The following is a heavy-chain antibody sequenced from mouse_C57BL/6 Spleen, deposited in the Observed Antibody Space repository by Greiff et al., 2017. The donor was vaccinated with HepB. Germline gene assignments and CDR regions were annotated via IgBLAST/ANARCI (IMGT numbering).Heavy chain of an antibody. J-gene: IGHJ3*01. CDR1: GFNIKDDY. D-gene: IGHD1-2*01. Sequence: EVQGVESGAELVRPGASVKLSCTASGFNIKDDYMHWVKQRPEQGLEWIGWIDPENGDTEYASKFQGKATITADTSSNTAYLQLSSLTSEDTAVYYCTTEGTPTAAYWGQGTLVTVSA. CDR3: TTEGTPTAAY. CDR2: IDPENGDT. V-gene: IGHV14-4*01.